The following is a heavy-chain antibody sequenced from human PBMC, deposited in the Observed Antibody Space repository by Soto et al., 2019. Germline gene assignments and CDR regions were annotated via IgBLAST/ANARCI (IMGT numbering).Heavy chain of an antibody. CDR3: AKDTMIAATGNQYFDL. CDR2: ISYDGSNK. J-gene: IGHJ2*01. CDR1: GFIFSNYA. Sequence: GGSLRLSCAASGFIFSNYAMHWVRQAPGKGLEWVAVISYDGSNKYYADSVKGRFTISRDNSKNTLYLQMNSLRAEDTAVYYCAKDTMIAATGNQYFDLWGRGTLVTVSS. V-gene: IGHV3-30-3*02. D-gene: IGHD6-13*01.